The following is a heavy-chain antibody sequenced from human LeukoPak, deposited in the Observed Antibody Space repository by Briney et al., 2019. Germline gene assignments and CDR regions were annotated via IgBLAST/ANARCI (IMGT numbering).Heavy chain of an antibody. Sequence: SVKVSCKASGYSFTNYYIHWVRQAPGQGLEWMGIINPSSGSRTYAQKFQGRVTMTRDTSTSTVYMELSSLRSEDTAVYYCAQDYSGSYVFDYWGQGTLVTVSS. CDR2: INPSSGSR. CDR3: AQDYSGSYVFDY. CDR1: GYSFTNYY. D-gene: IGHD1-26*01. V-gene: IGHV1-46*01. J-gene: IGHJ4*02.